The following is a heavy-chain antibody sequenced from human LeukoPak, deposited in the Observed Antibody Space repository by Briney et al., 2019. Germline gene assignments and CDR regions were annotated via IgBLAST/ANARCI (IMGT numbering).Heavy chain of an antibody. CDR3: AIGYLIGY. D-gene: IGHD1-26*01. CDR1: GFTVNSKC. J-gene: IGHJ4*02. Sequence: GSLKISCAASGFTVNSKCMSWVRQAPGKGLEWVSVVYSGDGTYYADSVKGRFTISRDDSTNTLYLLMNSLRAEDTAVYYCAIGYLIGYWGQRTLVTVSS. V-gene: IGHV3-66*01. CDR2: VYSGDGT.